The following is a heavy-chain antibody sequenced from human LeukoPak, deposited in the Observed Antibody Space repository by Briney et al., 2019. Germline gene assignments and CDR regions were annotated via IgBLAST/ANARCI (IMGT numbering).Heavy chain of an antibody. CDR3: AKVGHVVVVVAASFDC. CDR2: ISGSSGGT. Sequence: RGSLRLSCAASGFTFSSYAMSWVRQAPGKGLEWVSSISGSSGGTYYADSVRGRFTISRDNSKNTLYLQMNSLRADDTAVYYCAKVGHVVVVVAASFDCWGQGTLVTVSS. CDR1: GFTFSSYA. J-gene: IGHJ4*02. D-gene: IGHD2-15*01. V-gene: IGHV3-23*01.